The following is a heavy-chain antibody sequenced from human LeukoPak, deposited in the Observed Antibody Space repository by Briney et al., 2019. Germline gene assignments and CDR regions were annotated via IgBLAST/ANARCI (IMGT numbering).Heavy chain of an antibody. D-gene: IGHD2-2*01. CDR3: ARGDIVVVPAAREYFQH. CDR2: INAGNGNT. V-gene: IGHV1-3*01. J-gene: IGHJ1*01. CDR1: GYTFTSYA. Sequence: SSVKVSCKASGYTFTSYAMHWVRQAPGQRREWMGWINAGNGNTKYSPKFQGRVTITRDTSASTAYMELSSLRSEDTAVYYCARGDIVVVPAAREYFQHWGQGTLVTVSS.